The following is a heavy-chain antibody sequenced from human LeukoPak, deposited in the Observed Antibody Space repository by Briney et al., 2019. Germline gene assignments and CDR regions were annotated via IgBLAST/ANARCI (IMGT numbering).Heavy chain of an antibody. Sequence: GGSLRLSCAASGFIFSDYYMSWIRQAPGKGLEWISYITSSSSIIYYADSVKGRFTISRDNAKNSLYLQMNSLRAEDTAVYYCARAVIRFSAYMDVWGKGTTVTISS. CDR1: GFIFSDYY. V-gene: IGHV3-11*04. CDR3: ARAVIRFSAYMDV. CDR2: ITSSSSII. D-gene: IGHD3-10*01. J-gene: IGHJ6*03.